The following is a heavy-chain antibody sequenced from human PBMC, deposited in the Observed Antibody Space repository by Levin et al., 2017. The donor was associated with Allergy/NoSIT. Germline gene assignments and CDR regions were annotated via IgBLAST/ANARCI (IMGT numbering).Heavy chain of an antibody. Sequence: GGSLRLSCAASGFTFSSYAMSWVRQAPGKGLEWVSAISGGGGITYYADSVKGRFTISRDNSKNTLYLQMNSLRGDDTAVYYCVKDQMIVVVITGAFDIWGQGSMVTVSS. V-gene: IGHV3-23*01. J-gene: IGHJ3*02. CDR3: VKDQMIVVVITGAFDI. D-gene: IGHD3-22*01. CDR2: ISGGGGIT. CDR1: GFTFSSYA.